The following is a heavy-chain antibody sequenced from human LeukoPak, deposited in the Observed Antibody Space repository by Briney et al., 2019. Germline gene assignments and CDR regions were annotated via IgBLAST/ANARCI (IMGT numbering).Heavy chain of an antibody. CDR1: GFTLDDYY. Sequence: PGGPLRLSCAVSGFTLDDYYMSCIRQAPGRGGEWVSYISPDSKTIRYADSVKARFTFTRDNARNSLSLQMNSLGADGSAVYYCARHDHGASRVTFDICGQGTMVTVSS. V-gene: IGHV3-11*04. J-gene: IGHJ3*02. CDR2: ISPDSKTI. D-gene: IGHD4-17*01. CDR3: ARHDHGASRVTFDI.